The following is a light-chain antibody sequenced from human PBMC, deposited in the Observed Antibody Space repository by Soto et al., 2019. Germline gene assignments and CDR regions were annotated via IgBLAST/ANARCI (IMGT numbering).Light chain of an antibody. J-gene: IGKJ1*01. CDR2: DAS. CDR1: QSVSSNY. V-gene: IGKV3D-20*01. CDR3: QQYGSSPWT. Sequence: EIVLTQSPRTPSLSPGERAALSCGASQSVSSNYLAWYQQKPGLAPRLLIYDASRRATGIPDRFSGSGSGADFILSISRLEPEDFAVYYCQQYGSSPWTFGQGTKVDIK.